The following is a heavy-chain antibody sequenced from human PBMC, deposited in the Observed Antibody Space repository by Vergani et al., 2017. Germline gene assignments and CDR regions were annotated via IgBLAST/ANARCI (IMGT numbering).Heavy chain of an antibody. CDR1: GGSFTSYH. CDR3: ARVNTETNGHLYYYYYIDV. CDR2: IDHTGRP. D-gene: IGHD4-11*01. V-gene: IGHV4-34*01. J-gene: IGHJ6*03. Sequence: QVQLQQWGGGLLKPSETLSLTCVVNGGSFTSYHWTWIRQSPGEGLEWVGDIDHTGRPDYNPSLKSRLTMSVDKSRNQFSLTLNSFTATDTAIYFCARVNTETNGHLYYYYYIDVWGQGTAVTVS.